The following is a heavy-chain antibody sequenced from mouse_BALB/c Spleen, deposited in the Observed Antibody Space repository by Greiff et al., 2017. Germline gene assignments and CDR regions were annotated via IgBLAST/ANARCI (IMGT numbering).Heavy chain of an antibody. CDR1: GYTFTSYY. CDR3: AREIYYGYLYAMDY. CDR2: IYPGNVNT. D-gene: IGHD1-2*01. Sequence: VQVVESGPELVKPGASVRISCKASGYTFTSYYIHWVKQRPGQGLEWIGWIYPGNVNTKYNEKFKGKATLTADKSSSTAYMQLSSLTSEDSAVYFCAREIYYGYLYAMDYWGQGTSVTVSS. J-gene: IGHJ4*01. V-gene: IGHV1S56*01.